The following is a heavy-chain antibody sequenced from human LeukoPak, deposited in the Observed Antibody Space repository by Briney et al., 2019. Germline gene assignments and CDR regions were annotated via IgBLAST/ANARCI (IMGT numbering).Heavy chain of an antibody. CDR1: GFTFSSYD. D-gene: IGHD3-22*01. J-gene: IGHJ4*02. CDR3: ARDHRPYYYDSSGMNY. Sequence: GGSLRLSCAASGFTFSSYDTNWVRQAPGKGLEWVSYISSSNSAIYYADSVKGRFTISRDNAKNSLYLQMNSLRAEDTAVYYCARDHRPYYYDSSGMNYWGQGTLVTVSS. V-gene: IGHV3-48*03. CDR2: ISSSNSAI.